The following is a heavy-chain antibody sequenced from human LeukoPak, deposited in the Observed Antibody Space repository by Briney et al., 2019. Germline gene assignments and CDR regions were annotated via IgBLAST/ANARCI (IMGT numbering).Heavy chain of an antibody. J-gene: IGHJ6*02. D-gene: IGHD4-17*01. CDR2: IYSGGST. V-gene: IGHV3-66*01. CDR3: ARGKLLMTTVTTRGGYGMDV. Sequence: GGSLRLSCAASGFTVSSNYMSWVRQAPGKGLEWVSVIYSGGSTYYADSVKGRFTISRDNSKNTLYLQMNSLRAEDTAVYYCARGKLLMTTVTTRGGYGMDVWGQGTTVTVSS. CDR1: GFTVSSNY.